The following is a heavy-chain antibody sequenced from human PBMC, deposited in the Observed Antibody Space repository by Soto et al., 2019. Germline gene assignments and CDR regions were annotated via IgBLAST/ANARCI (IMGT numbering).Heavy chain of an antibody. V-gene: IGHV1-18*01. CDR2: ISAYNGNT. J-gene: IGHJ6*03. CDR3: ARVGGAGSTYYDFWSGPVYYMDV. Sequence: GASVKVSCKASGYTFTSYGISWVRQAPGQGLEWMGWISAYNGNTNYAQKLQGRVTMTTDTSTSTAYMELRSLRSDDTAVYYCARVGGAGSTYYDFWSGPVYYMDVWGKGTTVTVSS. CDR1: GYTFTSYG. D-gene: IGHD3-3*01.